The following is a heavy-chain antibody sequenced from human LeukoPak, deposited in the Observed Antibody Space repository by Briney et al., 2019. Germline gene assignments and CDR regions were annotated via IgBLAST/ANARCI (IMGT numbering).Heavy chain of an antibody. Sequence: GRSLRLSCAASGFTFSSYAMHSVRQALGKGLEWVADISYDGSNKYYADSLKGRFTISRDNFKNTLYLQMNSLRAEDTAVYYCARDRDDFWSGSYRGVFDYRGQGTLVTVSS. D-gene: IGHD3-3*01. J-gene: IGHJ4*02. CDR2: ISYDGSNK. V-gene: IGHV3-30-3*01. CDR3: ARDRDDFWSGSYRGVFDY. CDR1: GFTFSSYA.